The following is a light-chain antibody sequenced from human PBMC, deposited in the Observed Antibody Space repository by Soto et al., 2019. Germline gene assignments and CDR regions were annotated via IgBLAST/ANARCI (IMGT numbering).Light chain of an antibody. CDR3: SSYANSNNYV. CDR1: SSDIGGYTY. J-gene: IGLJ1*01. V-gene: IGLV2-8*01. CDR2: EVS. Sequence: QSVLTQPPSASGSPGQSVTISCSGTSSDIGGYTYVSWYQHHPGKAPKLMIYEVSKWPSGVPDRFSGSKSGNTASLTVSGLQAEDEADYYCSSYANSNNYVFGTGTKVTVL.